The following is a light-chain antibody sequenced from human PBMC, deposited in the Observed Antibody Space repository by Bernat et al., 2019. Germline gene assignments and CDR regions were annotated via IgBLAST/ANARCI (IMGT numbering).Light chain of an antibody. Sequence: QSVLTQPPAVSGAPGQRVTISCTGSRSNIGAGHDVHWYQQLPGTAPKLLIYGSSNRPSGVPRRFSASKSGPSASLAITGLQAEDEADYYCQSYDSNLSGSVFGGGTKLTVL. CDR1: RSNIGAGHD. J-gene: IGLJ2*01. V-gene: IGLV1-40*01. CDR2: GSS. CDR3: QSYDSNLSGSV.